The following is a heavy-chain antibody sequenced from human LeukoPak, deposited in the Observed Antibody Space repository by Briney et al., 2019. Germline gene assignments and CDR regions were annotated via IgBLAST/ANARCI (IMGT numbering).Heavy chain of an antibody. CDR2: INPNSGGT. CDR3: ARDGGWLQTQNHYYYHGMDV. CDR1: GYTFTGYY. V-gene: IGHV1-2*02. J-gene: IGHJ6*02. D-gene: IGHD5-24*01. Sequence: VASVKVSCKASGYTFTGYYMHWVRQAPGQGLEWMGWINPNSGGTNYAQKFQGRVTMTRDTSISTAYMELSRLRSDDTAVYYCARDGGWLQTQNHYYYHGMDVWGQGTTVTVSS.